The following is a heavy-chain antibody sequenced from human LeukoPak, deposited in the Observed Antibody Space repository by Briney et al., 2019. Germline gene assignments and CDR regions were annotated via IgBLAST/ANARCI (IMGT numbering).Heavy chain of an antibody. Sequence: GSLRLSCAASGFTFSSYAISWVRQAPGKGLEWVFTISGSGDSTYYADSVKGRFTISRDNSKNTLYLQMNSLRAEDTAVYYCASNYDSSGYYPPYWYFDLWGRGTLVTVSS. V-gene: IGHV3-23*01. CDR2: ISGSGDST. J-gene: IGHJ2*01. CDR3: ASNYDSSGYYPPYWYFDL. CDR1: GFTFSSYA. D-gene: IGHD3-22*01.